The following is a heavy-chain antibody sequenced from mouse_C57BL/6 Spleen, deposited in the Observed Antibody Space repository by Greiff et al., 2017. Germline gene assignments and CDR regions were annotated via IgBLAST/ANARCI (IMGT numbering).Heavy chain of an antibody. CDR1: GYAFSSYW. D-gene: IGHD4-1*01. Sequence: VQLQQSGAELVKPGASVKTSCKASGYAFSSYWMNWVKQRPGKGLEWIGQIYPGDGDTNYNGKFKGKATLTADTSSSTAYMQLSSLTSEDSAVYFCARNWDYAMDYWGQGTSVTVAS. CDR2: IYPGDGDT. V-gene: IGHV1-80*01. CDR3: ARNWDYAMDY. J-gene: IGHJ4*01.